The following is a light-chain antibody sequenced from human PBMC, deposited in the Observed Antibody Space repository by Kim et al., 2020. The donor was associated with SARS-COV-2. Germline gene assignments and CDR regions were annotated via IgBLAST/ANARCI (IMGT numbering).Light chain of an antibody. V-gene: IGLV1-44*01. J-gene: IGLJ3*02. Sequence: RATISCSGSNSNIESNTVRWFHQFPGTAPKLLINSNNQRPSGVPDRFSASKSGTSASLAISGLQSEDEADYYCASWDGTLNGFWVFGGGTQLTVL. CDR2: SNN. CDR3: ASWDGTLNGFWV. CDR1: NSNIESNT.